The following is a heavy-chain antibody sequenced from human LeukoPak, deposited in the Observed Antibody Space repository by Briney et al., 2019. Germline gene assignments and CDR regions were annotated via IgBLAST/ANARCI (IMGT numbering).Heavy chain of an antibody. Sequence: SETLSLTCTVSGGSISSSSYYWGWIRQPPGKGLEWIGSIYYSGSTYYNPSLKSRVTISVDTSKNQFSLKLSSVTAADTAVYYCARDGYYYGSGSNDFFYYYGMDVWGQGTTVTVSS. J-gene: IGHJ6*02. V-gene: IGHV4-39*07. CDR3: ARDGYYYGSGSNDFFYYYGMDV. CDR1: GGSISSSSYY. D-gene: IGHD3-10*01. CDR2: IYYSGST.